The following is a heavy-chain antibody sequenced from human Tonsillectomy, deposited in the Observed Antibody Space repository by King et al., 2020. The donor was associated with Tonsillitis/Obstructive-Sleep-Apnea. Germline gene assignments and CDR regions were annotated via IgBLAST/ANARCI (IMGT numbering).Heavy chain of an antibody. V-gene: IGHV3-9*01. J-gene: IGHJ6*03. CDR3: AKGSSSSYYYYYMAV. Sequence: VQLVESGGGLVQPGRSLRLSCAASGFSFDDYAMHWVRQAPGKGLEWVSGISWNSGSIGYADSVKGRFPNSRENAKNYLYLQMDSLRSEDTDLYYCAKGSSSSYYYYYMAVWGKGTTVTVSS. CDR2: ISWNSGSI. D-gene: IGHD6-6*01. CDR1: GFSFDDYA.